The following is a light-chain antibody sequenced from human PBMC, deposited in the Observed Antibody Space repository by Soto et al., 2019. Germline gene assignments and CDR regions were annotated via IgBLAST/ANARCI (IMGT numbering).Light chain of an antibody. CDR2: DAS. J-gene: IGKJ5*01. CDR1: QSISSW. V-gene: IGKV1-5*01. CDR3: QQSYYTPLT. Sequence: DIQMTHSPSTLSASVGDRVTITCRASQSISSWLAWYQQKPGKAPKLLIYDASSLESGVPSRFSGSGSGTDFTLTISSLQPEDFATYYCQQSYYTPLTFGGGTRLENK.